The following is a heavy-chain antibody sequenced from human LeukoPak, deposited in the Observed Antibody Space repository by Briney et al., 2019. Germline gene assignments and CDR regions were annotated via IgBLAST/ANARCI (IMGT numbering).Heavy chain of an antibody. CDR2: IRYDGSNK. Sequence: PGGSLRLSCAASGFTFSSYGMHWVRQAPGKGLEWVAFIRYDGSNKYYADSVKGRFTISRDNSKNTLYLQMNSLRAEDTAVYYCARDFSTSCYECWFDPWGQGTLVTVSS. D-gene: IGHD2-2*01. CDR3: ARDFSTSCYECWFDP. J-gene: IGHJ5*02. V-gene: IGHV3-30*02. CDR1: GFTFSSYG.